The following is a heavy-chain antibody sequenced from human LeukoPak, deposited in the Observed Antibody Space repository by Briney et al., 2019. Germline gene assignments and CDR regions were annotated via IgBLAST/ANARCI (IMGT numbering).Heavy chain of an antibody. CDR3: ARDRAWNYFDY. CDR1: GFTFSRHG. D-gene: IGHD3-3*01. Sequence: GGSLRLSCAPSGFTFSRHGMHWVRQAPGRGLEWVAIISNDGSRKYYAHSVEGRFTISRDNSKNTLYLQMDSLRAEDTAVYYCARDRAWNYFDYWGQGTLVTVSS. CDR2: ISNDGSRK. J-gene: IGHJ4*02. V-gene: IGHV3-30*03.